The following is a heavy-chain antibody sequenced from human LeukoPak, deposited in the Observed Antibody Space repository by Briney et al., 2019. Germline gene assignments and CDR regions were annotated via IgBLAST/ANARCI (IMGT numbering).Heavy chain of an antibody. D-gene: IGHD3-10*01. V-gene: IGHV3-72*01. Sequence: QPGGSLRLSCAASGFSFSDHYIDWVRQAPGKGLEWVGRSRGRSKSYTTDYAASVKGRFTIPRDDSKKSVYLQMNSLETEDTAVYYCATAKFPPGYWGQGTLVTVSS. CDR3: ATAKFPPGY. J-gene: IGHJ4*02. CDR1: GFSFSDHY. CDR2: SRGRSKSYTT.